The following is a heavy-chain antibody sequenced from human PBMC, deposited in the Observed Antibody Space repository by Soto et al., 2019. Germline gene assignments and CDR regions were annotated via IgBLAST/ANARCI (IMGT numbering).Heavy chain of an antibody. CDR3: ARQSESTGYFYGWFDP. D-gene: IGHD3-9*01. CDR1: GGSINSRGYY. Sequence: QVQLQESGPGLVRPSQTLSLTCTVSGGSINSRGYYWTWIRQHPGKGLEWIGNIYYSGSIHFNPSFKSRLTMLVDTSENQFSLKLTSVTAADTAVYYCARQSESTGYFYGWFDPWGQGTLVTVSS. V-gene: IGHV4-31*03. J-gene: IGHJ5*02. CDR2: IYYSGSI.